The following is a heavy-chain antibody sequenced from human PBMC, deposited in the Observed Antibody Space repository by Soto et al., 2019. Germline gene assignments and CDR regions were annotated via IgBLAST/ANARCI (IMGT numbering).Heavy chain of an antibody. J-gene: IGHJ6*02. V-gene: IGHV1-69*13. Sequence: ASVKVSCKASGGTFSSYAISWVRQAPGQGLEWMGGIIPIFGTANYAQKFQGRVTITADESTSTAYMELSSLRSEDTAVYYCARVGSMVRGAADYYYYGMDVWGQGTTVTVSS. CDR3: ARVGSMVRGAADYYYYGMDV. D-gene: IGHD3-10*01. CDR1: GGTFSSYA. CDR2: IIPIFGTA.